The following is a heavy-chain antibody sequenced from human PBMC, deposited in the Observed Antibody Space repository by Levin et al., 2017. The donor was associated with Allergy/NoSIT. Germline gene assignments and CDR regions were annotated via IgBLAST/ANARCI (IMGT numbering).Heavy chain of an antibody. D-gene: IGHD5-18*01. CDR2: IGTAGDT. V-gene: IGHV3-13*01. CDR1: GFTFSSYD. CDR3: ARQGGRSYGSAYYYYYGMDV. Sequence: GGSLRLSCAASGFTFSSYDMHWVRQATGKGLEWVSAIGTAGDTYYPGSVKGRFTISRENAKNSLYLQMNSLRAGDTAVYYCARQGGRSYGSAYYYYYGMDVWGQGTTVTVSS. J-gene: IGHJ6*02.